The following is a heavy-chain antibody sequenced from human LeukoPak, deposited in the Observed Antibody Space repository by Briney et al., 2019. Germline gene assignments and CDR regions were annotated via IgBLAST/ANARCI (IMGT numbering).Heavy chain of an antibody. CDR3: LQYNSGST. D-gene: IGHD3-10*01. V-gene: IGHV3-7*01. Sequence: PGGSLRLSCAASGFTFSTYWMNWVRQAPGKGLEWVASIKKDGSGKYYVDSVKGRFTISRDNAKSSLYLQMISLRVDDTGVYYCLQYNSGSTWGQGTLVTVSS. CDR1: GFTFSTYW. CDR2: IKKDGSGK. J-gene: IGHJ5*02.